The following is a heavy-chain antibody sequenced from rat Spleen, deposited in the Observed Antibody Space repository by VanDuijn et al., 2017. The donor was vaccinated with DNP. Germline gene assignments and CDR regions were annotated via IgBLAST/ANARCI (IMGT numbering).Heavy chain of an antibody. Sequence: EVQLVESDGGLVQPGRSLKLSCAASGFTFSDYYMAWVRQAPTKGLEWVATISYDGSSTYYRDSVKGRFTISRDNAKSTLYLQMDSLRSEDTATYYCARQQTTFFAYWGQGTLVTVSS. CDR2: ISYDGSST. J-gene: IGHJ3*01. CDR3: ARQQTTFFAY. CDR1: GFTFSDYY. D-gene: IGHD3-1*01. V-gene: IGHV5-29*01.